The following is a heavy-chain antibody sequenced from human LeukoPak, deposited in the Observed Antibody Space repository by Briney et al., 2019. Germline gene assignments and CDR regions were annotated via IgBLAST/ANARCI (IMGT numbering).Heavy chain of an antibody. V-gene: IGHV3-23*01. Sequence: SGGSLRLSCAASGFTFSSYAMSWVRQAPGKGLEWVSAISGSGTSTYYADSVKGRFTISRDNSKNTLYLQMNSLRAEDTAVYYCARDVRNDFWSGYYTENWFDPWGQGTLVTVSS. CDR2: ISGSGTST. CDR1: GFTFSSYA. CDR3: ARDVRNDFWSGYYTENWFDP. J-gene: IGHJ5*02. D-gene: IGHD3-3*01.